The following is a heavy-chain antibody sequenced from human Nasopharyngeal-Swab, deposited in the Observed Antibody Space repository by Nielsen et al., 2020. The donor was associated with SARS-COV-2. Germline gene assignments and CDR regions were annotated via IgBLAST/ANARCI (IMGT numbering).Heavy chain of an antibody. J-gene: IGHJ4*02. CDR2: IYYSGST. Sequence: SETLSLTCTVSGGSISSYYWSWIRQPPGKGLEWIGYIYYSGSTNYNPSLKSRVTISVDTSKNQFSLKLSSATAVDTAVYYCAREAGDSGLDYWGQGTLVTVSS. D-gene: IGHD4-17*01. CDR3: AREAGDSGLDY. CDR1: GGSISSYY. V-gene: IGHV4-59*01.